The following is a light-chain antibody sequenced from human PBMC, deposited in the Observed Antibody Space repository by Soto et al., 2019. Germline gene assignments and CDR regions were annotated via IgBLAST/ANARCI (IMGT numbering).Light chain of an antibody. Sequence: QLVLTQSPSASASLGASVKLTCTLSSGHSNFAIAWLQQQPDRGPRYLMKVNTDGSHDKGDGIPDRFSGSTSGAERYLTISSLQSEDEAYYYCQTWGTGTHVVFGGGTKLTVL. CDR3: QTWGTGTHVV. CDR1: SGHSNFA. V-gene: IGLV4-69*01. CDR2: VNTDGSH. J-gene: IGLJ2*01.